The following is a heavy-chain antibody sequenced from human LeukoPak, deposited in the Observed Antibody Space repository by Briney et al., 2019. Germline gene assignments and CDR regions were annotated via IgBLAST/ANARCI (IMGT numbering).Heavy chain of an antibody. CDR1: GGSISSYY. CDR3: ARVGSIAARPNFDY. CDR2: IYYSGST. J-gene: IGHJ4*02. Sequence: SETLSLTCTVSGGSISSYYWSWIRQPPGKGLEWIGYIYYSGSTNYNPSLKSRVTISVDTSKNQFSLKLSSVTAADTAVYYCARVGSIAARPNFDYWGQGTLVTVSS. D-gene: IGHD6-6*01. V-gene: IGHV4-59*01.